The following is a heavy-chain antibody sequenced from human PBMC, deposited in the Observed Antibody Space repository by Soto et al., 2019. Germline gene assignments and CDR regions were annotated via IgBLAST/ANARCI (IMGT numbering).Heavy chain of an antibody. D-gene: IGHD3-3*01. CDR1: GFTFSSYW. J-gene: IGHJ4*02. Sequence: EVQLVESGGGLVQPGGSLRLSCAASGFTFSSYWMSWVRQAPGKVLEWVANIKQDGSEKYYVDSVKGRFTISRDNAKNSLYLQMNSLRAEDTAVYYCARESSVTIFGVARFDYWGQGTLVTVSS. V-gene: IGHV3-7*01. CDR2: IKQDGSEK. CDR3: ARESSVTIFGVARFDY.